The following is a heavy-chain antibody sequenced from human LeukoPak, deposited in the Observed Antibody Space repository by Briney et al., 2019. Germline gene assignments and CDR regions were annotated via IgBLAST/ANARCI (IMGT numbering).Heavy chain of an antibody. V-gene: IGHV1-46*01. D-gene: IGHD2-15*01. CDR3: AGARNAGPATNWFDP. CDR2: INPSGGST. CDR1: GYILTKYG. Sequence: ASVKVSCKASGYILTKYGVSWVRQAPGQGLEWMGIINPSGGSTSYAQKFQGRVTMTRDTSISTAYMELSRLRSDDTAVYYCAGARNAGPATNWFDPWGQGILVTVSS. J-gene: IGHJ5*02.